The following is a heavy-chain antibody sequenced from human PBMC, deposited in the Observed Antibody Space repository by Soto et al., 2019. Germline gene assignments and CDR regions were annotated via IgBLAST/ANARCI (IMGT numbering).Heavy chain of an antibody. CDR3: ARCHIAVAGPGYYFDY. D-gene: IGHD6-19*01. CDR2: IIPIFGTA. Sequence: QVQLVQSGAEVKKPGSSVKVSCKASGGTFSSYAISWVRQAPGQGLEWVGGIIPIFGTANYAQKFQGRVTITADESTSTAYMELSSLRSEDTAVYYCARCHIAVAGPGYYFDYWGQGTLVTVSS. CDR1: GGTFSSYA. J-gene: IGHJ4*02. V-gene: IGHV1-69*12.